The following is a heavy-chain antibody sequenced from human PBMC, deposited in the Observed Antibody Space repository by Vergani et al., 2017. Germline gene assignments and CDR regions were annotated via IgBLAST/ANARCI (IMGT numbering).Heavy chain of an antibody. V-gene: IGHV1-18*01. CDR3: ASLQWELLAFDI. CDR2: ISAYNGNT. Sequence: QVQLVQSGAEVKKPGASVKVSCKASGYTFTSYGISWVRQAPGQGLEWMGWISAYNGNTNYAQKLQGRVTMTTDTSTSTAYMKLSSVTAADTAVYYCASLQWELLAFDIWGQGTMVTVSS. J-gene: IGHJ3*02. CDR1: GYTFTSYG. D-gene: IGHD1-26*01.